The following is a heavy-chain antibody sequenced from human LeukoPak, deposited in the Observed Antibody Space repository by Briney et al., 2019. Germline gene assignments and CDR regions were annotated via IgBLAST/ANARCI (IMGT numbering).Heavy chain of an antibody. Sequence: PGGSLRLSCAASGFTFSSSSMEWVRHAPGKGLEWVSSISRSSYIYYADSVKGRFTISRDNAKNSLYLQMNSLRAEDTAVYYCARDTYDSSGYYNYYYYGMDVWGQGTTVTVSS. J-gene: IGHJ6*02. CDR1: GFTFSSSS. D-gene: IGHD3-22*01. CDR3: ARDTYDSSGYYNYYYYGMDV. CDR2: ISRSSYI. V-gene: IGHV3-21*01.